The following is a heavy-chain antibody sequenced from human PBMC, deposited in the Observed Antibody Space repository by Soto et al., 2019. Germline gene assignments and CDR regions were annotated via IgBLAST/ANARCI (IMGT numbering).Heavy chain of an antibody. CDR2: INHSEGT. J-gene: IGHJ4*02. CDR1: GGSFSGYY. V-gene: IGHV4-34*01. D-gene: IGHD3-10*01. Sequence: LSLTCGVYGGSFSGYYWSWIRQPPGKGLEWIGEINHSEGTNYNPPLKTRVTISVDTSKNQFSLQLSSATAADTAVYYCARPHYYGSGGYFFWGQGTLVTVSS. CDR3: ARPHYYGSGGYFF.